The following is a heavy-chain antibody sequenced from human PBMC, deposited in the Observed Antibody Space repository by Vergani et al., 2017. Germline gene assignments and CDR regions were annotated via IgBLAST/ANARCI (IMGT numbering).Heavy chain of an antibody. CDR3: ARDFLTRVTTLDYYYMGV. CDR2: ISYDGNKK. Sequence: QVQLVESGGGEVQPGRSLRLSCSAAGFPFSDYGVHWVRQAPGKGLEWVSVISYDGNKKTYADSVKGRFTISRDNSKNTLYLEMNALRAEDTAVYYCARDFLTRVTTLDYYYMGVWGKGKTVTVSS. D-gene: IGHD1-1*01. CDR1: GFPFSDYG. J-gene: IGHJ6*03. V-gene: IGHV3-30*03.